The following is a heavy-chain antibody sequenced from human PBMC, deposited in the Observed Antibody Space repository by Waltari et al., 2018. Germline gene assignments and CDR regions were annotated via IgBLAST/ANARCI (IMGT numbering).Heavy chain of an antibody. D-gene: IGHD3-3*01. J-gene: IGHJ5*02. Sequence: QVHLQEPGPGLVKPSETLSPTCPVPGGPISSYYWTWIRQPPGKGLEWIGYIYYSGSTNYNPSLKSRVTISVDTSKNQFSLKLSSVTAADTAVYYCARGNYYDFWSGQNWFDPWGQGTLVTVSS. CDR2: IYYSGST. V-gene: IGHV4-59*01. CDR3: ARGNYYDFWSGQNWFDP. CDR1: GGPISSYY.